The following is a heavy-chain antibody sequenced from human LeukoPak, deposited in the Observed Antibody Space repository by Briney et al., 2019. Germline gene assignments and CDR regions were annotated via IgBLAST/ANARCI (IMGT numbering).Heavy chain of an antibody. Sequence: PSETLSLTCTVSGGSISSYYWSWIRQSPGKGLEWIGYIYYSGSTNYNPSLKSRVTISVDTSKNQFSLKLSSVTAADTDVYYCARLYGSGWFDGDFWGRGTLVTVSS. D-gene: IGHD6-19*01. V-gene: IGHV4-59*08. CDR2: IYYSGST. CDR3: ARLYGSGWFDGDF. CDR1: GGSISSYY. J-gene: IGHJ4*02.